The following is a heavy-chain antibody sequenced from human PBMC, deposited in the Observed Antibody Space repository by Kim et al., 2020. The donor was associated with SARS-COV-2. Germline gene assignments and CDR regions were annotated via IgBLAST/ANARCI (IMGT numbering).Heavy chain of an antibody. Sequence: ASVKVSCKASGYTFHTYAMHWMRQAPGRRLEWMGWVDGGNGNTKSSQNFQSRVTITRDRSATTAYMELSSLRSEDTAVYYCAREETDSYGYRAFDYWGQGTPVTVSS. CDR2: VDGGNGNT. V-gene: IGHV1-3*01. CDR3: AREETDSYGYRAFDY. CDR1: GYTFHTYA. J-gene: IGHJ4*02. D-gene: IGHD5-18*01.